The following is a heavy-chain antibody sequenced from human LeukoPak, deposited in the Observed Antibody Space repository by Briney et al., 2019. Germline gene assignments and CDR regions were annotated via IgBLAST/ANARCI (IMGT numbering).Heavy chain of an antibody. CDR2: MYTSGST. V-gene: IGHV4-4*07. Sequence: PSETLSLTCTVSGGSISSYYWSWIRQPAGKGLEWIGRMYTSGSTNYNPSLKSRVTMSVDTSKNQFSLKLSSVTAADTAVYYCTTDSNYYYYMDVWGKGTTVIVSS. J-gene: IGHJ6*03. CDR3: TTDSNYYYYMDV. CDR1: GGSISSYY.